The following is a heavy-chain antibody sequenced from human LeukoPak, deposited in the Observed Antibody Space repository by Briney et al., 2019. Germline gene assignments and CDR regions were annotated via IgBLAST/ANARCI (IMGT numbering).Heavy chain of an antibody. CDR1: GVTFSGYY. Sequence: SETLSFTCAVYGVTFSGYYWSRLRQPPGKGLEWIGEINHSGSTNYNPSLKSRVTISVDTSKNQFSLKLSSVTAADTAVYYCARVLEGSSGQHWYFDLWGRGTLVTVSS. D-gene: IGHD6-19*01. V-gene: IGHV4-34*01. CDR2: INHSGST. J-gene: IGHJ2*01. CDR3: ARVLEGSSGQHWYFDL.